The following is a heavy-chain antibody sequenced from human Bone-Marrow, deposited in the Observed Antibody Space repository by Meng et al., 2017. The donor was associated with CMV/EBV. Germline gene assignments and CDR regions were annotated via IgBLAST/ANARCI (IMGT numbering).Heavy chain of an antibody. V-gene: IGHV3-21*01. J-gene: IGHJ6*02. CDR1: GFTFSNYW. CDR2: ISSSSSYI. D-gene: IGHD1-26*01. Sequence: GESLKISCAPSGFTFSNYWMSWVRQAPGKGLEWVSSISSSSSYIYYADSVKGRFTISRDNAKNSLYLQMNSLRAEDTAVYYCASESATHLGGRIYYHGMDVWGQGTTVTVSS. CDR3: ASESATHLGGRIYYHGMDV.